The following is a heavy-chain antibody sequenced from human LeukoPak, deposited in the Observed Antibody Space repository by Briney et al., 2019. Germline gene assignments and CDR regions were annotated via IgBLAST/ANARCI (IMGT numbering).Heavy chain of an antibody. J-gene: IGHJ4*02. CDR2: IDTSGDT. D-gene: IGHD2-15*01. Sequence: ESGGSLRLSCAASGFTFSTYDMHWVRQATGKGLEWVSAIDTSGDTYYLGSVKGRFTISRENAKNSLYLQMNSLRVGDTAVYYCARVSCSGGSCYFGHWGQGTLVTVSS. V-gene: IGHV3-13*01. CDR1: GFTFSTYD. CDR3: ARVSCSGGSCYFGH.